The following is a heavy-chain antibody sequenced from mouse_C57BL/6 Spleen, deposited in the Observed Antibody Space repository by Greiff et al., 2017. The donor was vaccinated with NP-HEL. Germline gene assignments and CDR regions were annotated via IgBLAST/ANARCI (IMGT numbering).Heavy chain of an antibody. CDR1: GYTFTDYY. V-gene: IGHV1-26*01. Sequence: EVQLQQSGPELVKPGASVKISCKASGYTFTDYYMNWVKQSHGKSLEWIGDINPNNGGTSYNQKFKGKATLTVDKSSSTAYMELRSLTSGDSAVYYCARRRVGDYADVFDYWGQGTTLTVSS. CDR3: ARRRVGDYADVFDY. D-gene: IGHD2-4*01. CDR2: INPNNGGT. J-gene: IGHJ2*01.